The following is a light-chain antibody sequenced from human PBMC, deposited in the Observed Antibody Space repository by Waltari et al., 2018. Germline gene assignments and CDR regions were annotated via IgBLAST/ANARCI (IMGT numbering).Light chain of an antibody. CDR2: EAS. CDR1: QDINRW. CDR3: QQYNSVPFT. Sequence: DIQMTQSPSSLSASVGDRVTITCRASQDINRWLAWFQQKPGKAPKLLIYEASTLQSGVPSRFSGSGSGTDFTLTISSLQPEDVATYYCQQYNSVPFTFGPGTKLDIK. V-gene: IGKV1-12*01. J-gene: IGKJ3*01.